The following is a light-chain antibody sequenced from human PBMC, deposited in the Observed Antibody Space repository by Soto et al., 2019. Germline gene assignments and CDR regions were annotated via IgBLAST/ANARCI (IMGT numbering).Light chain of an antibody. Sequence: QSALTQPASVSGSSGQSITISCTGTSSEVGGYNYVSWYQQHPNKAPKLMIFDVSNRPSGVSNRFSGSKSGNTASLTISGLQAEDEADYYCSSYTRSKSYVFGTGTKVTVL. J-gene: IGLJ1*01. CDR3: SSYTRSKSYV. CDR1: SSEVGGYNY. V-gene: IGLV2-14*01. CDR2: DVS.